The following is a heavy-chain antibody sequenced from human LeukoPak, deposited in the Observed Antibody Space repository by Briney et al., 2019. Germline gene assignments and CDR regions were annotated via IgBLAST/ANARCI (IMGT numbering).Heavy chain of an antibody. V-gene: IGHV4-59*01. CDR2: IYYNGST. CDR3: ARLSHENGYNYFDY. D-gene: IGHD5-24*01. CDR1: GGSISSYS. J-gene: IGHJ4*02. Sequence: SETLSLTCTVSGGSISSYSWSWLRQPPRKGLEWIGNIYYNGSTKYNSSLKSRLTISVDTSKNQFSLKLSSMTAADTAMYYCARLSHENGYNYFDYWGRGTLVTVSS.